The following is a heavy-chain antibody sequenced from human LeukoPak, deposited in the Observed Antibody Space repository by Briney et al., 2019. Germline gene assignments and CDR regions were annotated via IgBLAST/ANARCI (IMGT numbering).Heavy chain of an antibody. J-gene: IGHJ3*01. CDR3: ARDPEWVYDTFDV. CDR2: TYYRSNWYN. D-gene: IGHD3-3*01. Sequence: SQTLSLTCAISGDSVSSYSAAWNWIRQSPSRGLEWPGRTYYRSNWYNDYAGSLRGRITINPDTSRNQFSLHLSSVTPDDTAVYYCARDPEWVYDTFDVWGQGTMVTVSS. V-gene: IGHV6-1*01. CDR1: GDSVSSYSAA.